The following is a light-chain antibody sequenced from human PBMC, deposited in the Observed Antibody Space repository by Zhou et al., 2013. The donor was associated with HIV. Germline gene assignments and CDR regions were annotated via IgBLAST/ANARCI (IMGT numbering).Light chain of an antibody. CDR1: EDIDDL. V-gene: IGKV1-12*01. Sequence: DIQMTQSPPSVSAFIGDTITITCRASEDIDDLLGWYQQKPGRAPSLLIYSASRLKDGVPSTFSGGGSGREFTLTIRGLRPDDFATYYCQQAKRFPHTFGG. CDR3: QQAKRFPHT. CDR2: SAS. J-gene: IGKJ4*01.